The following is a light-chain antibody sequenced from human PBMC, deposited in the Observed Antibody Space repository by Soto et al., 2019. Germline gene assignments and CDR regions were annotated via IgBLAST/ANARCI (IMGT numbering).Light chain of an antibody. CDR2: DAS. J-gene: IGKJ1*01. Sequence: ERVMTQSPATLSVSPGERATLSCRASQSVSSNLAWYQQKPGQAPRLLIYDASTRATGIPARFSGTGSGTQFTLTISSLQSEDFAVYYCQQYNNWTFGQGTKVDIK. V-gene: IGKV3-15*01. CDR1: QSVSSN. CDR3: QQYNNWT.